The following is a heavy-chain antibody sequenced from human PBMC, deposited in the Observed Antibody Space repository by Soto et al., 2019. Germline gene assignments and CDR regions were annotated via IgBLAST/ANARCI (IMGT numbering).Heavy chain of an antibody. D-gene: IGHD2-8*01. CDR1: GFTFSSYG. Sequence: GGSLRLSCAASGFTFSSYGMHWVRQAPGKGLEWVAVIWYDGSNKYYADSVTGRFTISSDNSKNKLYLQMNSLRAEDKAVYYCARDKHHTNGVCSRHFDYWGQGTLVTVSS. CDR2: IWYDGSNK. CDR3: ARDKHHTNGVCSRHFDY. J-gene: IGHJ4*02. V-gene: IGHV3-33*01.